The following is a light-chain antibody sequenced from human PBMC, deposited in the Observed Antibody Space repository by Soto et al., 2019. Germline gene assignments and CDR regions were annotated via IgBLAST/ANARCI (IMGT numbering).Light chain of an antibody. CDR3: QQRRNWPLFS. Sequence: EIVVTQSPATLSLSPGERATLSCRASQSVSSYLAWYQQRPGQVPRLLIYDASNRATGIPARFSGSGSGTDFTLTISSLEAEDFAVYYCQQRRNWPLFSFGPGTKLEIK. J-gene: IGKJ2*03. CDR1: QSVSSY. V-gene: IGKV3-11*01. CDR2: DAS.